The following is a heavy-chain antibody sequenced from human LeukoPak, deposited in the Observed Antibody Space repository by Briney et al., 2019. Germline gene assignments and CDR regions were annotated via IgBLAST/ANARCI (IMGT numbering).Heavy chain of an antibody. V-gene: IGHV1-69*13. CDR1: GGTFSSYA. J-gene: IGHJ4*02. Sequence: ASVKVSCKASGGTFSSYAISWVRQAPGQGLEWMGGIIPIFGTANYAQKFQGRVTITADESTSTAYMELSSLRSEDTAVYYCARSYVVVPAAIVGIDYWGQGTLVTVSS. D-gene: IGHD2-2*02. CDR2: IIPIFGTA. CDR3: ARSYVVVPAAIVGIDY.